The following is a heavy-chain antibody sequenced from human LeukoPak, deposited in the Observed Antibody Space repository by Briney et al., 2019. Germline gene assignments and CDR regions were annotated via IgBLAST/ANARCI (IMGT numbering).Heavy chain of an antibody. V-gene: IGHV4-59*12. CDR2: IYYSGST. Sequence: GSLRLSCAASGFSFSTYAISWVRQAPGKGLEWIGFIYYSGSTNYDPSLKSRVTISVDTPKNQFSLKLSSVTAADTAVYYCARAVFGDLTLYYYYGMDVWGQGTTVTVSS. CDR3: ARAVFGDLTLYYYYGMDV. CDR1: GFSFSTYA. J-gene: IGHJ6*02. D-gene: IGHD3-10*02.